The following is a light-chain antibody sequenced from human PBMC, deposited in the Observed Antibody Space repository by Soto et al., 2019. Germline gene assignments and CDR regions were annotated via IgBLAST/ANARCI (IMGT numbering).Light chain of an antibody. CDR3: QQYNSWPPIT. V-gene: IGKV3-15*01. CDR2: DAS. CDR1: ESVSRN. J-gene: IGKJ5*01. Sequence: EVVMTQSPATLSVSPGERATLSCSASESVSRNLAWYQQKPGQAPRLLTYDASTRATGIPDRFSGGGSGTEFTLTISSLQSEDFVVYYCQQYNSWPPITFGQGTRLENK.